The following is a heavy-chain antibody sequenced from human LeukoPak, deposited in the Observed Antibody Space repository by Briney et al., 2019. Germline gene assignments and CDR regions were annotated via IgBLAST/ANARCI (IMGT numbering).Heavy chain of an antibody. J-gene: IGHJ4*02. D-gene: IGHD2-2*01. V-gene: IGHV1-46*01. CDR3: AREGSTRYQIPVC. CDR1: EYTFTSYY. CDR2: INPSGGST. Sequence: GASVKVSCKASEYTFTSYYMHWVRQAPGQGLEWMGIINPSGGSTSYAQKFQGRVTMTRDTSTSTVYMELSSLRSEDTAVYYCAREGSTRYQIPVCWGQGTLVTVSS.